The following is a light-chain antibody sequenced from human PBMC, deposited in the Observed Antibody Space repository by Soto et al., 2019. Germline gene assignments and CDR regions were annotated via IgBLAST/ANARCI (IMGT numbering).Light chain of an antibody. CDR2: KAS. CDR1: QTISSW. J-gene: IGKJ1*01. Sequence: EIQRTQSPSTLSESVGDRVTITCRASQTISSWLAWYRQKPGKAPKLLIYKASTLKSGVPSRFSGSGSGTEFTLTISSLQPDDFATYYCQHYNSYSEAFGQGTKVDIK. CDR3: QHYNSYSEA. V-gene: IGKV1-5*03.